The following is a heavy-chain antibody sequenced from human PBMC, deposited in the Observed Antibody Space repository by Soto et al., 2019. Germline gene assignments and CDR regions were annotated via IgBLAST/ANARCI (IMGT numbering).Heavy chain of an antibody. V-gene: IGHV4-34*01. CDR1: GGSFSDDY. CDR3: ARGPYSRGVGATNPSH. CDR2: SNRRGGT. J-gene: IGHJ4*02. Sequence: SETLSLTCAVYGGSFSDDYWTWIRQPPGRGLEWIGESNRRGGTIYNPSPESRVTISADTSKNQFSLKLTSVTAADTAIYYCARGPYSRGVGATNPSHWGQGTLVTVSS. D-gene: IGHD1-26*01.